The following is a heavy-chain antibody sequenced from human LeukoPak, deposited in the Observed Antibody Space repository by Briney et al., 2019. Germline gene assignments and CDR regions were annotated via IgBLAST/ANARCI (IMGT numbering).Heavy chain of an antibody. D-gene: IGHD6-13*01. J-gene: IGHJ6*02. CDR3: ARQNIAAAGFYYYGMDV. V-gene: IGHV4-34*01. CDR2: INHSGGT. CDR1: GGSFSGYY. Sequence: SETLSLTCAVYGGSFSGYYWSWIRQPPGKGLEWIGEINHSGGTNYNPSLKSRVTISVDTSKNQFSLKLSSVTAADTAVYYCARQNIAAAGFYYYGMDVWGQGTTVTVSS.